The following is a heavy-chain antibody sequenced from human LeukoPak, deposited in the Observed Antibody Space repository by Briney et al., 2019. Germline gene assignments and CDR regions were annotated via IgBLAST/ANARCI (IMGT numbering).Heavy chain of an antibody. CDR3: ASRTDYYDTSGPAFDI. V-gene: IGHV4-34*01. CDR1: GGSFSGYY. Sequence: SETLSLTCAVYGGSFSGYYWSWTRQPPGKGLEWIGEINHSGSTNYNPSLKSRVTISVDTSKNHFFLNLNSVTAADTAVYYCASRTDYYDTSGPAFDIWGQGTMVTVSS. CDR2: INHSGST. D-gene: IGHD3-22*01. J-gene: IGHJ3*02.